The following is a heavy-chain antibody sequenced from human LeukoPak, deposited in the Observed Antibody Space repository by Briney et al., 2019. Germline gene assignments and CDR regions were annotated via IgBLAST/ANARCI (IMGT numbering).Heavy chain of an antibody. CDR1: GYSISSGYY. Sequence: PSETLSLACAVSGYSISSGYYWGWIRQPPGKGLEWIGSIYYSGSTYYNPSLKSRVTISVDTSKNQFSLKLSSVTAADTAVYYCARHVVKNRAAGSLDYWGQGTLVTVSS. D-gene: IGHD2-2*01. V-gene: IGHV4-38-2*01. CDR2: IYYSGST. CDR3: ARHVVKNRAAGSLDY. J-gene: IGHJ4*02.